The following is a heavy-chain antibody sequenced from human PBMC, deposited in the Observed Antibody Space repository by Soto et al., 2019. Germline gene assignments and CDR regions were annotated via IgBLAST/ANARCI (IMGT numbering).Heavy chain of an antibody. D-gene: IGHD6-13*01. J-gene: IGHJ6*02. CDR2: ISSSSSYI. Sequence: EVQLVESGGGLVKPGGSLRLSCAASGFTFSSYSMNWVRQAPGKGLEWVSSISSSSSYIYYADSVKGRFTISRDNAKNSLYLQMNSLRAEDTAVYYCARDRGAYSSSHIYYYCYGMDVWGQGTTVTVSS. V-gene: IGHV3-21*01. CDR3: ARDRGAYSSSHIYYYCYGMDV. CDR1: GFTFSSYS.